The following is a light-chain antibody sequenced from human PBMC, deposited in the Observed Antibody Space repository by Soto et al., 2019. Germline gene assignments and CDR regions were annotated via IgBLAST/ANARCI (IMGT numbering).Light chain of an antibody. J-gene: IGLJ2*01. Sequence: QSALTQPASVSGSTGQSITISCSGTSSDVGGYNYVSWYQQHPGKAPKLMLYEVSNRPSGVSNRFSGSKSGNTASLTISWLQSEDEADYYCSSYTSSSTSVVFGGGTKLTVL. CDR2: EVS. CDR3: SSYTSSSTSVV. CDR1: SSDVGGYNY. V-gene: IGLV2-14*01.